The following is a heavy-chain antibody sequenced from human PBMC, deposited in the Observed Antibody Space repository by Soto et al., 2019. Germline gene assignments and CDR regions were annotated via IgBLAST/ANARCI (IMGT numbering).Heavy chain of an antibody. V-gene: IGHV5-51*01. CDR2: IYPGDSDT. CDR1: GYSFSTYW. Sequence: GESLKISCKGSGYSFSTYWIAWVRQMPGKGLEWMGIIYPGDSDTRYSPSLQGQVTISADKSISTAYLQWSSLEASDTAMYYCARPLNGGYVXCGQGTLVTVSS. D-gene: IGHD5-12*01. CDR3: ARPLNGGYVX. J-gene: IGHJ4*02.